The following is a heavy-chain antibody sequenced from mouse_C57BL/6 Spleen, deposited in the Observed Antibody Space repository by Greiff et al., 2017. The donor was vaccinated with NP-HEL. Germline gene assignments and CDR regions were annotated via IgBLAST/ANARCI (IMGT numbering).Heavy chain of an antibody. CDR3: ASFYSFDY. V-gene: IGHV1-82*01. D-gene: IGHD2-1*01. CDR1: GYAFSSSW. J-gene: IGHJ2*01. CDR2: IYPGDGDT. Sequence: VQLQQSGPELVKPGASVKISCTASGYAFSSSWMNWVKQRPGKGLEWIGRIYPGDGDTNYNGKFKGKATLTADKSSSTAYMQLSSLTSEDSAVYFCASFYSFDYWGQGTTLTVSS.